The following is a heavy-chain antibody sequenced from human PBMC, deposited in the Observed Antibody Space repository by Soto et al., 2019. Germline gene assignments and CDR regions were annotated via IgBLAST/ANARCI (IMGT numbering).Heavy chain of an antibody. CDR3: ARLASSYYYDSSGYLPDY. V-gene: IGHV1-18*04. CDR1: GYTFTSYG. J-gene: IGHJ4*02. Sequence: QVQLVQSGAEVKKPGASVKVSCKASGYTFTSYGISWVRQAPGQGLEWMGWISAYNGNTNYAQKLQGRVTMTTDTSKSTAYMELRSLRSDDTAVYYCARLASSYYYDSSGYLPDYWGQGTLVTVSS. D-gene: IGHD3-22*01. CDR2: ISAYNGNT.